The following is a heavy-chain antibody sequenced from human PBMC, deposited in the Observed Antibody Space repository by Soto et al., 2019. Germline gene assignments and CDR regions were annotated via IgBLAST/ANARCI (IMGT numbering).Heavy chain of an antibody. CDR2: IYYSGST. Sequence: WTWIRQHPGKGLEWIGYIYYSGSTYANPSLKSRVTISVDTSKNQFALKLSSVTAAYTAVYYCARAPLNWGQGTLVTVSS. CDR3: ARAPLN. J-gene: IGHJ4*02. V-gene: IGHV4-31*02.